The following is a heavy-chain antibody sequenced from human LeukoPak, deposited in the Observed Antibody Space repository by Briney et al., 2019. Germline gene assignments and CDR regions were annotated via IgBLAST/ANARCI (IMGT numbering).Heavy chain of an antibody. V-gene: IGHV4-39*07. Sequence: PSETLSLTCTVSGGSISSSSYYWGWIRQPPGKGLEWIGSIYYSGSTYYNPSLKSRVTILVDESKNQFSLKLTSVTAADTAVYYCARRGVILYYSFDPWGQGTLVTVSS. J-gene: IGHJ5*02. CDR2: IYYSGST. CDR3: ARRGVILYYSFDP. D-gene: IGHD2-8*01. CDR1: GGSISSSSYY.